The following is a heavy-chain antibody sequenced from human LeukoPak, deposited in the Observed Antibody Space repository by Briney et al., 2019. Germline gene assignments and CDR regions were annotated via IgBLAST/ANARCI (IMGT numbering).Heavy chain of an antibody. D-gene: IGHD3-10*01. CDR3: ARERSGSYYENFDY. V-gene: IGHV4-34*01. J-gene: IGHJ4*02. CDR2: ISHSGST. Sequence: SETLSLTCAVYGGSFSGYYWSWIRQPPGKGLEWIGEISHSGSTNYNPSLKSRVTVSVDTSKNQFSLTLSSVTAADTAVYYCARERSGSYYENFDYWGQGTLVTVSS. CDR1: GGSFSGYY.